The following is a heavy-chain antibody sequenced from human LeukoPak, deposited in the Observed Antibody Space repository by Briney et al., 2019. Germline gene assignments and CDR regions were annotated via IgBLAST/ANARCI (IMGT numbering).Heavy chain of an antibody. CDR3: ASIAAAGMLFYYFDY. D-gene: IGHD6-13*01. Sequence: ASVKVSCKASGYTFTGYYMHWVRQAPGQGLEWMGWINPNSGGTNYAQKFQGRVTMTRDTSISTAYMELSRLRSDDTAVYYCASIAAAGMLFYYFDYWGQGTLVTVSS. J-gene: IGHJ4*02. V-gene: IGHV1-2*02. CDR1: GYTFTGYY. CDR2: INPNSGGT.